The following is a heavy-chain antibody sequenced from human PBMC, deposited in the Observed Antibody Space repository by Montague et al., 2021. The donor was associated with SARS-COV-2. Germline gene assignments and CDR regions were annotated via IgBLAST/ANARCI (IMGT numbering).Heavy chain of an antibody. Sequence: SETLSLTCAVSGGSISSSNWWSWVRQPPGKGLEWIGEIYHSGSTNYNPSLKSRVTISVDKSKNQFSLKLSSVTAADTAVYYCARDRPRSSGWPYYFDYWDQGTLVTVSS. V-gene: IGHV4-4*02. CDR3: ARDRPRSSGWPYYFDY. CDR2: IYHSGST. CDR1: GGSISSSNW. D-gene: IGHD6-19*01. J-gene: IGHJ4*02.